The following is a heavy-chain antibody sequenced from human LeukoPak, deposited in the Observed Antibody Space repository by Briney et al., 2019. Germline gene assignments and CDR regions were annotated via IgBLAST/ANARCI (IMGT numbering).Heavy chain of an antibody. CDR3: ARDKLVYYYYYMDV. CDR1: GFTFSSYA. J-gene: IGHJ6*03. V-gene: IGHV3-7*01. CDR2: IKQDGSEK. Sequence: PGGSLRLSCAASGFTFSSYAMSWVRQAPGKGLEWVANIKQDGSEKYYVDSVKGRFTISRDNAKNSLYLQMNSLRAEDTAVYYCARDKLVYYYYYMDVWGKGTTVTVSS.